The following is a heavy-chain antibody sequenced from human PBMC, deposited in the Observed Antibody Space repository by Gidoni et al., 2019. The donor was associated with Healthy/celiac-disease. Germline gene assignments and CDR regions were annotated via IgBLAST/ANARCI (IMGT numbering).Heavy chain of an antibody. CDR2: ISSSSSYI. J-gene: IGHJ4*02. D-gene: IGHD3-22*01. CDR1: GFTFSSYS. CDR3: ARDLSSIDDSSGYYDY. Sequence: EVQLVESGGGLVKPGGSLRLSCAASGFTFSSYSMNWVRQAPGKGLEWVSSISSSSSYIYYADSVKGRFTISRDNAKNSLYLQMNSLRAEDTAVYHCARDLSSIDDSSGYYDYWGQGTLVTVSS. V-gene: IGHV3-21*01.